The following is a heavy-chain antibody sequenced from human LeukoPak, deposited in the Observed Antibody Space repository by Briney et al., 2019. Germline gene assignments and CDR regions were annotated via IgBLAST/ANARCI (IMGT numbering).Heavy chain of an antibody. V-gene: IGHV1-69*13. Sequence: SVKVSCKASGGTFSSYAISWVRQAPGQGLEWMGGIIPIFGTANYAQKFQGRVTITADESTSTAYMELSSLRSEDTAVYYCARKHFWSGHDAFDIWGQGTMVTVSS. CDR3: ARKHFWSGHDAFDI. D-gene: IGHD3-3*02. J-gene: IGHJ3*02. CDR1: GGTFSSYA. CDR2: IIPIFGTA.